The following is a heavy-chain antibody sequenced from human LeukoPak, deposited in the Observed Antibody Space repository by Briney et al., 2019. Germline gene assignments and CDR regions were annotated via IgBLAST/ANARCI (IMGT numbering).Heavy chain of an antibody. V-gene: IGHV3-30*02. CDR1: GFTFSSYG. Sequence: GGSLRLSCAASGFTFSSYGMHWVRQAPGKGLEWVAFIRYDGSNKYYADSVKGRFTISRDNSKNTLYLQMNSLRAEDTAVYYCEKEFISGSYYYYYMDVWGKGTTVTVSS. CDR3: EKEFISGSYYYYYMDV. J-gene: IGHJ6*03. D-gene: IGHD1-26*01. CDR2: IRYDGSNK.